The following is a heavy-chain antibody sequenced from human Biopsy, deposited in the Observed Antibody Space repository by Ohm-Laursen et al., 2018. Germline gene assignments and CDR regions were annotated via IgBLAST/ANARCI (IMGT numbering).Heavy chain of an antibody. CDR3: ARGYSRRVSIFEASIYWFDT. CDR2: MIPSSGKT. CDR1: GYRFSTYD. Sequence: DSVTVSCQASGYRFSTYDVNWVRQARGQGLEWMGWMIPSSGKTGYAQRFQGRVTLTMNTSISTAYMELSGLRSEDTAVYFCARGYSRRVSIFEASIYWFDTWGQGTLVTVSS. V-gene: IGHV1-8*01. J-gene: IGHJ5*02. D-gene: IGHD6-6*01.